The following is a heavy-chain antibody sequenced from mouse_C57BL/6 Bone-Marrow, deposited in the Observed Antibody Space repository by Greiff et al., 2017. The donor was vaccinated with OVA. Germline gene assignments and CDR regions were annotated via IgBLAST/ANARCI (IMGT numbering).Heavy chain of an antibody. J-gene: IGHJ2*01. D-gene: IGHD1-2*01. CDR2: IYPSESET. V-gene: IGHV1-61*01. Sequence: QVQLQQPGAELVRPGSSVKLSCKASGYTFTSYWMDWVKQRPGQGLEWIGNIYPSESETHYNQKFKDKATLTVDKSSSTAYMQLSSLTSEDSAVYYCARSLGSPYYFDYWGQGTTLTVSS. CDR3: ARSLGSPYYFDY. CDR1: GYTFTSYW.